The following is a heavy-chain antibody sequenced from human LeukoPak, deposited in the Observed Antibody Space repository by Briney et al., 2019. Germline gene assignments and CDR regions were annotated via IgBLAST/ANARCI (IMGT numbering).Heavy chain of an antibody. CDR2: IYYSGST. CDR1: GGSISSYY. J-gene: IGHJ4*02. Sequence: SETLSLTCTVSGGSISSYYWGWIRQPPGKGLEWIGSIYYSGSTYYNPSLKSRVTISVDTSKNQFSLKLSSVTAADTAVYYCARLSNLDYWGQGTLVTVSS. V-gene: IGHV4-39*01. CDR3: ARLSNLDY.